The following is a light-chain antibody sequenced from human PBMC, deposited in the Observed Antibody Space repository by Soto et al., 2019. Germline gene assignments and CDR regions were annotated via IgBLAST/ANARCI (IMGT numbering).Light chain of an antibody. CDR2: GAS. CDR1: QSVSSTY. CDR3: QQYGSSTWT. J-gene: IGKJ1*01. Sequence: IVLTQSPGTLSLSPGERATVSCRASQSVSSTYLAWYQQKPGQAPRLLISGASSRATGIPDRFSGSGSGTDFTLTISRLEPEDFAVYYCQQYGSSTWTFGQGTKVEVK. V-gene: IGKV3-20*01.